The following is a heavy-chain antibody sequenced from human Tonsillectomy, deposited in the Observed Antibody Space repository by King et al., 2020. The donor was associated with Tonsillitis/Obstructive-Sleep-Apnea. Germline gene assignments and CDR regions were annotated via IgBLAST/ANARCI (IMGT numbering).Heavy chain of an antibody. CDR3: ARVDCSSASCHSENWFDL. J-gene: IGHJ5*02. D-gene: IGHD2-2*01. CDR1: GYSFTSYW. CDR2: IYPIDSYT. V-gene: IGHV5-10-1*03. Sequence: VQLVESAAEVKKPGESLRISCEGSGYSFTSYWITWVRQMPGKGLEWMGRIYPIDSYTNYRPSFQGHVTISADKSISTAYLQWSSLKASDTAMYYCARVDCSSASCHSENWFDLWGQGTLVTVSS.